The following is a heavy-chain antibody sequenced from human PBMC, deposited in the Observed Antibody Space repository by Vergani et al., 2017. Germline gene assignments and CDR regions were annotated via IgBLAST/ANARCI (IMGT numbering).Heavy chain of an antibody. CDR3: ARSRPYCTSGSCPAI. CDR2: IHTGGST. CDR1: GGSISSHY. Sequence: QVQLQESGPGLVKPSETLSLTCTVSGGSISSHYWSWIRQPAGKGPEWIGHIHTGGSTDLNPSFKSRVAISVDTSKSQFSQKLNSVTVADTAVYYCARSRPYCTSGSCPAIWGQGTLVTVSS. V-gene: IGHV4-4*09. J-gene: IGHJ4*02. D-gene: IGHD2-15*01.